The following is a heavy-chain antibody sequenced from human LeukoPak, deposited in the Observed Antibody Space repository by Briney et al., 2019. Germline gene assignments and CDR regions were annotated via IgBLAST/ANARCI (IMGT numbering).Heavy chain of an antibody. V-gene: IGHV3-21*01. Sequence: PGGSLRLSCAGSGFTFNNYAMSWVRRAPRKGLEWVSTIIIGGDGKHYADSVKGRFTISRDNAKNSLYLQMNSLRAEDTAVYYCARAAGYYDAWDYWGQGTLVTVSS. CDR2: IIIGGDGK. D-gene: IGHD3-22*01. J-gene: IGHJ4*02. CDR1: GFTFNNYA. CDR3: ARAAGYYDAWDY.